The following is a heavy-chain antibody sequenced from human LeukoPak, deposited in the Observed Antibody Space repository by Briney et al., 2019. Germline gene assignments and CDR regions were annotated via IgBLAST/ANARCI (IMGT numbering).Heavy chain of an antibody. V-gene: IGHV3-66*01. CDR1: GVTVSSSY. CDR2: ISSAGTT. J-gene: IGHJ4*02. CDR3: ARDLQAANTYYFDY. D-gene: IGHD6-13*01. Sequence: PGGSLRLSCSASGVTVSSSYMSWVRQAPGKGLEWVSIISSAGTTYYADSVKGRFTISRDNSKNTVYLQVNSLRDEDTAVYYCARDLQAANTYYFDYWGQGTMVTVSS.